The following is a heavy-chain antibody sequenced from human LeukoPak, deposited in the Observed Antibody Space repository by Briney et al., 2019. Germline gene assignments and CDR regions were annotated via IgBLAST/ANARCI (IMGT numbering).Heavy chain of an antibody. Sequence: ASVKVSCKASGYTFTSYYMHWVRQAPGQGLEWMGIINPSGGSTSYAQKFQGRVTMTRDTSTSTVYMELSSLRSEDTAVYCCAREYCSSTSCYTRPVGFQYYYYGMDVWGQGTTVTVSS. CDR3: AREYCSSTSCYTRPVGFQYYYYGMDV. J-gene: IGHJ6*02. CDR1: GYTFTSYY. V-gene: IGHV1-46*01. CDR2: INPSGGST. D-gene: IGHD2-2*02.